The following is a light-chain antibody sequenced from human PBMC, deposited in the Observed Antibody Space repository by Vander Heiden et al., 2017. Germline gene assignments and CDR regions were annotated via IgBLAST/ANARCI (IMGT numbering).Light chain of an antibody. V-gene: IGKV1-39*01. CDR1: QSISSY. J-gene: IGKJ2*01. Sequence: DTQMTQSPSSLSASVGDRVTITCRASQSISSYLNWYQQKPGKAPKLLIYAASSLQSGVPSRFSGSGSGTDFTLTISSLQPEDFATYYCQQSDSTPHTFGQGTKLEIK. CDR3: QQSDSTPHT. CDR2: AAS.